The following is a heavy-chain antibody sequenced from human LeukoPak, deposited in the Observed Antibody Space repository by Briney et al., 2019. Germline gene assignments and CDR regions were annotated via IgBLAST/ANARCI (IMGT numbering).Heavy chain of an antibody. CDR3: STRRGYNFGSDS. Sequence: ASVKVSCKASGYTFTVYYMHWVRQAPGQGLEWMGWINPNSGGTNYAQNFQGRVTMTRDTSISTAFMELSTLKSDDTAVYYCSTRRGYNFGSDSWGQGTLVTVSS. CDR2: INPNSGGT. J-gene: IGHJ4*02. V-gene: IGHV1-2*02. D-gene: IGHD5-18*01. CDR1: GYTFTVYY.